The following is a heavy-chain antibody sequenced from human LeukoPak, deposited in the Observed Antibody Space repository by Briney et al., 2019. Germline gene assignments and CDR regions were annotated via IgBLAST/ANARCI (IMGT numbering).Heavy chain of an antibody. V-gene: IGHV4-34*01. CDR1: GGSFSGYY. J-gene: IGHJ4*02. D-gene: IGHD5-12*01. Sequence: PSETLSLTCAVYGGSFSGYYWSWIRQPPGKGLEWIGEINHSGSTNYNPSLKSRVTISVDTSKNQFSLKLSSVTAADTAVYYCARGRGWIPFDYWGQGTLVTVSS. CDR3: ARGRGWIPFDY. CDR2: INHSGST.